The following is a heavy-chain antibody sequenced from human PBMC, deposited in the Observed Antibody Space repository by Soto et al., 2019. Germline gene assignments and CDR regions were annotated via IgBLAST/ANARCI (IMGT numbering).Heavy chain of an antibody. D-gene: IGHD3-22*01. CDR2: IDWDDDK. CDR3: ARMTYYYDSSGYYYAPYHFDY. V-gene: IGHV2-70*01. Sequence: SGPTLVNPTQTLTLTCTFSGFSLSTSGMCVSWIRQPPGKALEWLALIDWDDDKYYSTSLKTRLTISKDTSKNQVVLTMTNMDPVDTATYYCARMTYYYDSSGYYYAPYHFDYWGQGTLVTGSS. CDR1: GFSLSTSGMC. J-gene: IGHJ4*02.